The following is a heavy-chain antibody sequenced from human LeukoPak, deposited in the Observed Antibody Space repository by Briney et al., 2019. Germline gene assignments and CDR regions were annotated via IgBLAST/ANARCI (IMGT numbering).Heavy chain of an antibody. CDR2: ISSSGSTI. J-gene: IGHJ4*02. Sequence: GGSLRLSCAASGFTFSSYEMNWVRQAPGKGLEWVSYISSSGSTIYYADSVKGRFTISRDNAKNSLYLQMNSLRAEDTAVYYCAREGPMFYYFDYWGQGTLVTVSS. V-gene: IGHV3-48*03. CDR3: AREGPMFYYFDY. D-gene: IGHD3-10*02. CDR1: GFTFSSYE.